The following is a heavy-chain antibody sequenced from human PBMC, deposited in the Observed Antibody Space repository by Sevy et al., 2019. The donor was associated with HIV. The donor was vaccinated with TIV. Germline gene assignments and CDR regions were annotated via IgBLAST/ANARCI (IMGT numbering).Heavy chain of an antibody. CDR1: GLSFRSYE. J-gene: IGHJ4*01. D-gene: IGHD3-22*01. CDR3: ATSRRDYYNYYFDY. Sequence: GGSLRLSCAASGLSFRSYELNWVRQAPGKGLQWISYISTGGGTIFYADSVKGRFTISRDSAKNSVFLQMNSLRAEDTAVYFCATSRRDYYNYYFDYWGHGTLVTVSS. CDR2: ISTGGGTI. V-gene: IGHV3-48*03.